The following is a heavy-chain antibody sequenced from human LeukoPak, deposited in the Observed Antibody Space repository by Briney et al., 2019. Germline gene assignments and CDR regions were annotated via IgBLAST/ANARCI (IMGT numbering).Heavy chain of an antibody. Sequence: SGGSLRLSCAASGFSFNSFEVSCVRQAPGKGLEWVSYISSSGSTIYYADSVKGRFTISRDNAKNSLYLQMNSLRAEDTAVYYCARGWYNSGYYCDYWGQGTLVTVSS. J-gene: IGHJ4*02. D-gene: IGHD6-19*01. CDR3: ARGWYNSGYYCDY. V-gene: IGHV3-48*03. CDR2: ISSSGSTI. CDR1: GFSFNSFE.